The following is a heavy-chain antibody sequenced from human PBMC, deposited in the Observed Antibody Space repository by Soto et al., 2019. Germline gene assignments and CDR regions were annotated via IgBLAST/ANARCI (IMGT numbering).Heavy chain of an antibody. CDR2: IIPIFGTA. J-gene: IGHJ6*02. D-gene: IGHD3-3*01. CDR1: GCTFSSYA. V-gene: IGHV1-69*13. Sequence: SVKVSCKASGCTFSSYAISWVRQAPGQGLEWMGGIIPIFGTANYAQKFQGRVTITADESTSTAYMELSSLRSEDTAVYYCARRRDTIFGVVVYYYYGMDVWGQGTTVTVSS. CDR3: ARRRDTIFGVVVYYYYGMDV.